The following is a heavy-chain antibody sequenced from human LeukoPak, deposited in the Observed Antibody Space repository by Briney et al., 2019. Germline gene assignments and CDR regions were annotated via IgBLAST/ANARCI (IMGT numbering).Heavy chain of an antibody. CDR3: AKGMTTVTTSEDAFDI. Sequence: GGSLRLSCAASGFTFSSYWMNWVRQAPGKGLEWVANIKQDGSEKYYVDSVKGRFTISRDNAKNSLYLQMNSLRAEDTAVYYCAKGMTTVTTSEDAFDIWGQGTMVTVSS. D-gene: IGHD4-17*01. CDR2: IKQDGSEK. J-gene: IGHJ3*02. CDR1: GFTFSSYW. V-gene: IGHV3-7*01.